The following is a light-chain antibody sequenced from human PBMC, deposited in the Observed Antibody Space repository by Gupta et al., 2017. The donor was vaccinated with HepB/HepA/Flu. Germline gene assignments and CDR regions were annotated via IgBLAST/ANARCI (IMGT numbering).Light chain of an antibody. CDR2: HDK. V-gene: IGLV3-21*04. Sequence: SSILTQPPSVSVALGKTARISCGGNNIGGKSVHWYRQKPGQAPVLVIFHDKDRPAGIPERFSGSNAGNTATLTISRVEGGDEADYYCQVWDNVGDQRVFGGGTKLTVL. CDR3: QVWDNVGDQRV. J-gene: IGLJ3*02. CDR1: NIGGKS.